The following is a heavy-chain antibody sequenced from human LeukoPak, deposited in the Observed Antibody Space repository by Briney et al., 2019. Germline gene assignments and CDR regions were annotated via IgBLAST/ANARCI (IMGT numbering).Heavy chain of an antibody. Sequence: GASVKVSCKASGYTFTAYSMHWVRQAPGQGLEWMGWINPNSGGTNYARKFQGRVTMTSDTSITTAYMELSRLRSDDTAVYYCARDLDYYGSGSFFNIWGQGTMVTVSS. D-gene: IGHD3-10*01. CDR2: INPNSGGT. CDR3: ARDLDYYGSGSFFNI. V-gene: IGHV1-2*02. J-gene: IGHJ3*02. CDR1: GYTFTAYS.